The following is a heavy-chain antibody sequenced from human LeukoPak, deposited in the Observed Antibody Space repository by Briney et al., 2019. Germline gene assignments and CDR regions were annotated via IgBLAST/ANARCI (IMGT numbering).Heavy chain of an antibody. V-gene: IGHV3-21*01. Sequence: PGGSLRLSCAASGFTFSSYSMNWVRQAPGKGLEWVSSISSSSSYIYYADSVKGRFTISRDNAKNSLYLQMNSLRAEDTAVYYCARDNYYDSSGYYFYYYYGMDVWGQGTTVTVSS. CDR1: GFTFSSYS. CDR3: ARDNYYDSSGYYFYYYYGMDV. CDR2: ISSSSSYI. D-gene: IGHD3-22*01. J-gene: IGHJ6*02.